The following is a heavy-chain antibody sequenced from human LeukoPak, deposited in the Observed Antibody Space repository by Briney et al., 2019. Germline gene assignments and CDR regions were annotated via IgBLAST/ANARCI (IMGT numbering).Heavy chain of an antibody. CDR1: GYTFTSYG. V-gene: IGHV1-18*01. CDR2: FNPYNGNT. Sequence: GASVKVSCKASGYTFTSYGISWVRQAPGQGLEWMGWFNPYNGNTIYAQKFQGRVSMTTDTSTSTAYMELRSLRSDDTAVYYCARGGVTATYDMDVWGQGTTVTVSS. CDR3: ARGGVTATYDMDV. D-gene: IGHD2-21*02. J-gene: IGHJ6*02.